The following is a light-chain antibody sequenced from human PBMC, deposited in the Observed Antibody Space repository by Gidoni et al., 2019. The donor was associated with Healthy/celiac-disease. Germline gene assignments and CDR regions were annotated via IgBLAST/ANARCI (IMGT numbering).Light chain of an antibody. CDR1: QSVSSY. V-gene: IGKV3-11*01. Sequence: EIVLTQSPATLSLSPGEIDTLSCRASQSVSSYLDWYQQKPGQAPRLLIYDASTRATGIPARFSGSGSWTDCSLTISSREPEDYAVYYCQQRSNWPLFTFGGGTKVEIK. CDR3: QQRSNWPLFT. CDR2: DAS. J-gene: IGKJ4*01.